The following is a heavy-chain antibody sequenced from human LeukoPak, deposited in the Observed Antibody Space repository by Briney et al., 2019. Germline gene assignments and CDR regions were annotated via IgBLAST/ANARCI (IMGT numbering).Heavy chain of an antibody. D-gene: IGHD3-3*01. CDR1: GYTFTGYY. Sequence: ASVKVSCKASGYTFTGYYMHWVRQAPGQGLEGMGRINPNSGGTNYAQKFQGRVTMTRDTSISTAYMELSRLRSDDTAVYYCARDGPLEWLLYYFDYWGQGTLVTVSS. CDR3: ARDGPLEWLLYYFDY. V-gene: IGHV1-2*06. J-gene: IGHJ4*02. CDR2: INPNSGGT.